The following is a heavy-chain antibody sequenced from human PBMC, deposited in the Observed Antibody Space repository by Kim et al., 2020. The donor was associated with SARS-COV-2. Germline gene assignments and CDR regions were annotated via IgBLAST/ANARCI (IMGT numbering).Heavy chain of an antibody. V-gene: IGHV7-4-1*02. CDR2: INTNTGNP. Sequence: ASVKVSCKASGYTFTSYAMNWVRQAPGQGLEWMGWINTNTGNPMYAQGFTGRFVFSLDTSVSTAYLQISSLKAEDTAVYYCARDYYGSGTRRYMDVWGKGTTVTVSS. D-gene: IGHD3-10*01. CDR3: ARDYYGSGTRRYMDV. CDR1: GYTFTSYA. J-gene: IGHJ6*03.